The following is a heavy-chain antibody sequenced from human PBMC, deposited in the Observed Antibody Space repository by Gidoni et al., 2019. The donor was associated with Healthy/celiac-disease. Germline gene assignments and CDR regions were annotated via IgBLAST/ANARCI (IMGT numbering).Heavy chain of an antibody. D-gene: IGHD3-22*01. CDR2: IYYSGST. CDR1: GGSVSSGSYY. J-gene: IGHJ4*02. V-gene: IGHV4-61*01. Sequence: QVQLQESGPGLVKPSETLSLTCTVSGGSVSSGSYYWSWIRQPPGKGLEWIGYIYYSGSTNYNPSLKSRVTISVDTSKNQFSLKLSSVTAADTAVYYCATWGVYYYDSSGYYYFDYWGQGTLVTVSS. CDR3: ATWGVYYYDSSGYYYFDY.